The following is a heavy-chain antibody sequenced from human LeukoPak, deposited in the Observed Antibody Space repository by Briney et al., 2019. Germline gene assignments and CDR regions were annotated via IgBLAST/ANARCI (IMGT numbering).Heavy chain of an antibody. CDR1: GFTFSSYG. CDR2: LWYDGSNT. V-gene: IGHV3-33*01. Sequence: GGSLTLSCAASGFTFSSYGMHWVRQAPGKGLEWVAILWYDGSNTYYADSVKGRFTISRDNSKNTVYVQMNNLRSEDTAVDYCSRARYSNYAGGFDYWGQGTLVSVSS. J-gene: IGHJ4*02. CDR3: SRARYSNYAGGFDY. D-gene: IGHD4-11*01.